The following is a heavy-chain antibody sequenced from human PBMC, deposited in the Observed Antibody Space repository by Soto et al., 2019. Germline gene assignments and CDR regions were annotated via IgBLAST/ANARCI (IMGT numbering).Heavy chain of an antibody. Sequence: SQTLSLTCALSGDSVSSNSAAWNWIRQSPSRGLEWLGRTYYRSKWYNDYAVSVKSRITINPDTSKNQFSLQLNSVTPEDTAVYYCARDSTMGATPNDAFDILGQGTMVTVSS. CDR1: GDSVSSNSAA. CDR2: TYYRSKWYN. D-gene: IGHD1-26*01. CDR3: ARDSTMGATPNDAFDI. J-gene: IGHJ3*02. V-gene: IGHV6-1*01.